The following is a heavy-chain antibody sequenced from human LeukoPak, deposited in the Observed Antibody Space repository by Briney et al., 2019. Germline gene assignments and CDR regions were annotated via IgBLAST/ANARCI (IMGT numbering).Heavy chain of an antibody. V-gene: IGHV3-21*01. Sequence: GGSLRLSCVASGFTFSSFSMNWVRQAPGRGLEWVSSITGSSSLYYADSLKGRFAISRDNAKNSLYLQMNSLRAEDTAIYYCVRDFGYWGQGTLVTVSS. CDR3: VRDFGY. CDR1: GFTFSSFS. J-gene: IGHJ4*02. CDR2: ITGSSSL.